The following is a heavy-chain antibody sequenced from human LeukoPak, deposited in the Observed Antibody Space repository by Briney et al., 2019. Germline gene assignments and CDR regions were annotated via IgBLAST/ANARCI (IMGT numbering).Heavy chain of an antibody. CDR2: IIPILGIA. D-gene: IGHD6-6*01. CDR3: ARTIAASTMGFDP. J-gene: IGHJ5*02. Sequence: GSSVKVSCKASGGTFSSYTISWVRQAPGQGLEWMGRIIPILGIANYAQKFQGRVTITADKSTSTAYMELSRLRSEDTAVYYCARTIAASTMGFDPWGQGTLVTVSS. CDR1: GGTFSSYT. V-gene: IGHV1-69*02.